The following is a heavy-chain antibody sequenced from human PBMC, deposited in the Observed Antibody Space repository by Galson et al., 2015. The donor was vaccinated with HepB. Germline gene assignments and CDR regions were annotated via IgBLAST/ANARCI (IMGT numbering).Heavy chain of an antibody. Sequence: SLRLSCAASGFTFSDYYMSWIRQAPGKGLEWVSYISSSSSYTNYADSVKGRFTISRDNAKNSLYLQMNSLRAEDTAVYYCASQTGYYRYYFDYWGQGTLVTVSS. CDR2: ISSSSSYT. CDR1: GFTFSDYY. CDR3: ASQTGYYRYYFDY. V-gene: IGHV3-11*06. D-gene: IGHD3-9*01. J-gene: IGHJ4*02.